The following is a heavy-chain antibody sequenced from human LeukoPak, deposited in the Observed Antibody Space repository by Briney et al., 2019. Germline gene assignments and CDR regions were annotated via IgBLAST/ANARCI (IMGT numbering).Heavy chain of an antibody. CDR2: IRIVGSNK. V-gene: IGHV3-30*02. J-gene: IGHJ4*02. CDR3: AKSQDYGLGSYALHY. D-gene: IGHD3-10*01. Sequence: QTGGALRLSSAASGFQFTYFGMSWVRQAPGEGLGWGAFIRIVGSNKYYVDSVKGRFIISRDNSPDTVYLHMSNLRPDDTAVYYCAKSQDYGLGSYALHYWGQGALVTVSS. CDR1: GFQFTYFG.